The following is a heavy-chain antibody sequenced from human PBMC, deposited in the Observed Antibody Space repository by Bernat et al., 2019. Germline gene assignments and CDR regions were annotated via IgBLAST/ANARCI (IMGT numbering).Heavy chain of an antibody. D-gene: IGHD1-26*01. CDR1: GFTFSSYA. Sequence: VQLLESGGGLVQPGGSLGLSCAASGFTFSSYAMNWVRQAPGEGLEWVAVISYDGSNKYYADSVKGRFTISRDNSKNTLYLQMNSLRAEDTAVYYCAKGGSYYENWGQGTLVTVSS. CDR2: ISYDGSNK. J-gene: IGHJ4*02. V-gene: IGHV3-30*18. CDR3: AKGGSYYEN.